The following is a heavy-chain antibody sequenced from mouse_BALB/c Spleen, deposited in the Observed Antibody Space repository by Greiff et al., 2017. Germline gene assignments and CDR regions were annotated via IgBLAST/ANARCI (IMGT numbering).Heavy chain of an antibody. CDR1: GFNIKDTY. Sequence: VQLKQSGAELVKPGASVKLSCTASGFNIKDTYMHWVKQRPEQGLEWIGRIDPANGNTKYDPKFQGKATITADTSSNTAYLQLSSLTSEDTAVYYCAPMIMNAMDYWGQGTSVTVSS. J-gene: IGHJ4*01. CDR2: IDPANGNT. CDR3: APMIMNAMDY. V-gene: IGHV14-3*02. D-gene: IGHD2-4*01.